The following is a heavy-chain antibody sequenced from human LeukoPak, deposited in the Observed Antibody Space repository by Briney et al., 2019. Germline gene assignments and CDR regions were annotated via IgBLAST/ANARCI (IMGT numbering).Heavy chain of an antibody. CDR2: ISASVYST. D-gene: IGHD6-19*01. CDR3: AKGLSAGIAVLNYFDY. V-gene: IGHV3-23*01. J-gene: IGHJ4*02. CDR1: GFTFKNYA. Sequence: GGSLRLSCAASGFTFKNYAMSWVRQAPGKGLEWVSGISASVYSTYYADSVKGRFTISRDNSKNTLYLQMNSLRAEDTAVYYCAKGLSAGIAVLNYFDYWGQGTLVTVSS.